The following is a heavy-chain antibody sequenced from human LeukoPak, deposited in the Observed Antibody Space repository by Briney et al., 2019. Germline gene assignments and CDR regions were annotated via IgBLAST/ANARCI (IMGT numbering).Heavy chain of an antibody. J-gene: IGHJ4*02. D-gene: IGHD6-6*01. CDR1: GFTFNSYA. CDR2: ISYDGSNK. CDR3: AKDAAYSSSSRKAYYFDY. Sequence: PGRSLRLSCAASGFTFNSYAMHWVRQAPGKGLEWVAVISYDGSNKYYADSVKGRFTISRDNSKNMLYLQMNSLRAEDTAVYYCAKDAAYSSSSRKAYYFDYWGQGTLVTVSS. V-gene: IGHV3-30*01.